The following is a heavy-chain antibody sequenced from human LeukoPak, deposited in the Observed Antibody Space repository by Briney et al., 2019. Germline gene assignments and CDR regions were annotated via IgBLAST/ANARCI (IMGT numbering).Heavy chain of an antibody. Sequence: SETLSLTCTVSGGSISSYYWGWIRQPPGEGLEWIGSIYYSGSTYYNPSLKSRVTISVDTSKNQFSLKLSSVTSADTAVYYCARGPPRPRFDWLPPRLDYWGQGTLVTVSS. V-gene: IGHV4-39*07. J-gene: IGHJ4*02. CDR3: ARGPPRPRFDWLPPRLDY. D-gene: IGHD3-9*01. CDR1: GGSISSYY. CDR2: IYYSGST.